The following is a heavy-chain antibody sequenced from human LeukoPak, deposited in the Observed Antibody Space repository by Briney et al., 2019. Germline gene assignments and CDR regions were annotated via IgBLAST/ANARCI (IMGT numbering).Heavy chain of an antibody. CDR3: AKDPSTGYSSSWNWFDP. V-gene: IGHV3-23*01. D-gene: IGHD6-13*01. J-gene: IGHJ5*01. CDR2: ISGSGGST. Sequence: GGSLRLSCAASGFTFSSYAMSWVRQAPGKGLEWVSAISGSGGSTYYADSVKGRFTISRDNSKNTLYLQMNSLRAEDTAVYYCAKDPSTGYSSSWNWFDPWGQGTTVTVSS. CDR1: GFTFSSYA.